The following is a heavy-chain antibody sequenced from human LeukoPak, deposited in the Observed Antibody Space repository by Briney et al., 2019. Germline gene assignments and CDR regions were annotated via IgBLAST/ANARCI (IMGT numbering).Heavy chain of an antibody. CDR1: GFTFSSYW. D-gene: IGHD3-16*01. CDR3: ARGSVLRQRADTFDI. J-gene: IGHJ3*02. V-gene: IGHV3-7*01. Sequence: GGSLRLSCAASGFTFSSYWMSWVRQAPGKGLEWVANIKQDGSEKYYVDSVKGRFTISRDNAKNLLYLQMNSLRAEDTAVYYCARGSVLRQRADTFDIWGQGTTVTVSS. CDR2: IKQDGSEK.